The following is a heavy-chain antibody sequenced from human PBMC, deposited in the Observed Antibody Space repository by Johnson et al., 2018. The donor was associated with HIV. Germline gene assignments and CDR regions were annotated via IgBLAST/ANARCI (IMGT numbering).Heavy chain of an antibody. D-gene: IGHD1-1*01. CDR2: IYSGGNT. CDR3: TTDRYAFDI. Sequence: VQLVESGGGLVQPGGSLRLSCAASGFTFSSYWMSWVRQAPGKGLEWVSVIYSGGNTYYADSVKGRFTISRDNAKNSLYLQMDSLRAEDTAMYYCTTDRYAFDIWGQGTMVTVSS. V-gene: IGHV3-66*01. J-gene: IGHJ3*02. CDR1: GFTFSSYW.